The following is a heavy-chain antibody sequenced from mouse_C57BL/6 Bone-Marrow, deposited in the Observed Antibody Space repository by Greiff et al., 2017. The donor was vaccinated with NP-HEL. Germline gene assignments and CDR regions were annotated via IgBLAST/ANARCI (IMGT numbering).Heavy chain of an antibody. D-gene: IGHD1-1*01. V-gene: IGHV5-6*01. CDR2: ISSGGSYT. J-gene: IGHJ4*01. Sequence: DVHLVESGGDLVKPGGSLKLSCAASGFTFSSYGMSWVRQTPDKRLEWVATISSGGSYTYYPDSVKGRFTISRDNAKNTLYLQMSSLKSEDTAMYYCARVATRDYAMDYWGQGTSVTVSS. CDR1: GFTFSSYG. CDR3: ARVATRDYAMDY.